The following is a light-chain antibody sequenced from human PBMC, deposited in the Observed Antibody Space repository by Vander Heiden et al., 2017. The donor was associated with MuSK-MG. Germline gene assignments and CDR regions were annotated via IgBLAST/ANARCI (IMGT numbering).Light chain of an antibody. J-gene: IGLJ3*02. CDR1: RSNIGAGYD. CDR2: GNS. Sequence: QSVLTQPPSVSGAPGQRVTISCTGSRSNIGAGYDVHWYQQLPGTAPKLLIYGNSNRPSGVPDRFSGSKSGTSASLAITGLQAEDDADYYCQSYDSSLTVWVFGGGTKLTVL. V-gene: IGLV1-40*01. CDR3: QSYDSSLTVWV.